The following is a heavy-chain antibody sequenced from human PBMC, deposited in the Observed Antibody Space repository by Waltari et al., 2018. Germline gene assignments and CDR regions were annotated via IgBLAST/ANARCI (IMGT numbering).Heavy chain of an antibody. D-gene: IGHD1-26*01. Sequence: QVQLQESGPGLVKPSETLSLTCPVSGGSISSHYWSWIRQPPGKGLEWIGYIYYSGSTNYNPSLKSRVTISVDTSKNQFSLKLSSVTAADTAVYYCARGRKDRGSYSFDYWGQGTLVTVSS. CDR1: GGSISSHY. CDR3: ARGRKDRGSYSFDY. CDR2: IYYSGST. J-gene: IGHJ4*02. V-gene: IGHV4-59*11.